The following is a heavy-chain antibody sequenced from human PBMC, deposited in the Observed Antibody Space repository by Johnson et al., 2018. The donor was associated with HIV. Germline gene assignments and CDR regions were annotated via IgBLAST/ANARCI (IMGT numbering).Heavy chain of an antibody. CDR1: GFTFSNYA. CDR3: TTGISWFGAITFDI. D-gene: IGHD3-10*01. V-gene: IGHV3-23*04. J-gene: IGHJ3*02. CDR2: ITGSGGST. Sequence: VQVVESGGGLVQPGGSLRLSCVASGFTFSNYAMSWVRQAPGKGLEWVSAITGSGGSTYYADSVKGRFTISRDNSKNTLYLQMNSLQTEDTAVYYCTTGISWFGAITFDIWGQGTMVTVSS.